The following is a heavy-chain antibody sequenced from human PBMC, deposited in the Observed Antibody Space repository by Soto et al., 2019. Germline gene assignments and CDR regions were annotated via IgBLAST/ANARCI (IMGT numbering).Heavy chain of an antibody. CDR2: IYSSGST. J-gene: IGHJ4*02. V-gene: IGHV4-59*08. Sequence: QVQLLESGPGLVKPSETLSLTCTVSGGSISSYYWSWIRQPPGKGLEWIGYIYSSGSTNYNPSLKCRVTISVDTSKTQFSLKLSSVTAAGTAVYYCAGRYGGGFDYWGQGTLVTVSS. CDR3: AGRYGGGFDY. CDR1: GGSISSYY. D-gene: IGHD3-10*01.